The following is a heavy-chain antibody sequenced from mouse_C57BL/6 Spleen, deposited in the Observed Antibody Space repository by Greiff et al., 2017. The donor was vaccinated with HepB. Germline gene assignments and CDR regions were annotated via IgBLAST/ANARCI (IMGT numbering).Heavy chain of an antibody. J-gene: IGHJ2*01. CDR2: IDPSDSET. Sequence: QVQLQQPGAELVRPGSSVKLSCKASGYTFTSYWMHWVKQRPIQGLEWIGNIDPSDSETHYNQKFKDKATLTVDKSSSTAYMQLSSLTSEDSAVYYCARSTPYYGSSYYFDYWGQGTTLTVSS. CDR1: GYTFTSYW. CDR3: ARSTPYYGSSYYFDY. D-gene: IGHD1-1*01. V-gene: IGHV1-52*01.